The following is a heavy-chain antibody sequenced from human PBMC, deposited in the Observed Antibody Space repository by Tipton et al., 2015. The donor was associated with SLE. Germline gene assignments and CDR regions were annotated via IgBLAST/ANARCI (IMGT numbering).Heavy chain of an antibody. J-gene: IGHJ3*02. Sequence: TLSLTCTVSGGSISSYYWSWIRQPPGKGLEWIGSIYHSGSTYYNPSLKSRVTISVDTSKNQFSLKLSSVTAADTAVYYCASYGGSSWGDAFDIWGQGTMVTVSS. CDR2: IYHSGST. CDR3: ASYGGSSWGDAFDI. D-gene: IGHD6-13*01. V-gene: IGHV4-59*12. CDR1: GGSISSYY.